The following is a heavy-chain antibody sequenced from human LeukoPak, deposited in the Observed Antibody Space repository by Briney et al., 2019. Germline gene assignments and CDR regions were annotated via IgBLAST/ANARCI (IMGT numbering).Heavy chain of an antibody. CDR1: GGSFSGSY. CDR2: VNHSGSI. V-gene: IGHV4-34*01. Sequence: SETLSLTCAVYGGSFSGSYWSWIRQTPGKGLQWIGEVNHSGSINYNPSLKSRVAISVDTSKNEFSLKLNSVTAADTAIYYCVRVGESIGYDQRSPRSLWGQGTLVTVSS. D-gene: IGHD3-22*01. J-gene: IGHJ4*02. CDR3: VRVGESIGYDQRSPRSL.